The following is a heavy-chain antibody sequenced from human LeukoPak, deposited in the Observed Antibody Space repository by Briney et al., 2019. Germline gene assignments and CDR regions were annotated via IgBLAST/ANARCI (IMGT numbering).Heavy chain of an antibody. Sequence: GGSLRLSCAASGFTFSSYEMNWVRQAPGKGLEWVAYISSSGSTIYYADSVKGRFTISRDNAKNSLYMQMNRLRAEDKAVYYCARDKESGSWYVPASLTYFDYWGQGTLVTVSS. J-gene: IGHJ4*02. V-gene: IGHV3-48*03. CDR1: GFTFSSYE. CDR3: ARDKESGSWYVPASLTYFDY. CDR2: ISSSGSTI. D-gene: IGHD6-13*01.